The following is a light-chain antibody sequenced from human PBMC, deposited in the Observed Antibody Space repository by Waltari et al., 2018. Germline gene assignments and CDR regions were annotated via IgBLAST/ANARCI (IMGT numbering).Light chain of an antibody. J-gene: IGKJ1*01. V-gene: IGKV3-15*01. Sequence: EIVMTQSPATLSLSPGERATLSCRASQSVSSNLAWYQQKPGRAPRLLIFEASTRATGIPAMFSGSGSGTEFTLTISSLQSEDFAVYFCQQYNNWPKTFGQGTKVEIK. CDR1: QSVSSN. CDR2: EAS. CDR3: QQYNNWPKT.